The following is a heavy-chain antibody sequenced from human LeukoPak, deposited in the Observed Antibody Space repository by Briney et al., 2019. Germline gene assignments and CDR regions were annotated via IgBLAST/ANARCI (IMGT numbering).Heavy chain of an antibody. V-gene: IGHV3-64*01. CDR2: ISSNGGST. CDR3: ARGYDFWSGYWSHSDY. D-gene: IGHD3-3*01. Sequence: GGSLRLSCAASGFTFSSYAMHWVRQAPGKGLEYVSAISSNGGSTYYANSVKGRFTISRDNSKNTLYLQMGSLRAEDMAVYYCARGYDFWSGYWSHSDYWGQGTLITVSS. CDR1: GFTFSSYA. J-gene: IGHJ4*02.